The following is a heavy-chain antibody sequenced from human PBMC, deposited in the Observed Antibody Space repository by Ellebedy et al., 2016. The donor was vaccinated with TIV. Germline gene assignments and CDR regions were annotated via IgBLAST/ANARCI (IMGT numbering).Heavy chain of an antibody. CDR2: ISYSGST. Sequence: MPSETLSLTCTVSGGSISAYYWSWIRQPPGKGLEWIGYISYSGSTNYSPSLKSRVTISIDTSKNHFSLKLSSVTAADTAVYYGARRSGYADFWGQGTLVTVSS. V-gene: IGHV4-59*01. D-gene: IGHD3-22*01. CDR3: ARRSGYADF. J-gene: IGHJ4*02. CDR1: GGSISAYY.